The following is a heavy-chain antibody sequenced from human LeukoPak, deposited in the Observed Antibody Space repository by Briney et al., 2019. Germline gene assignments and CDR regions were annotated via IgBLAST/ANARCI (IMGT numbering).Heavy chain of an antibody. V-gene: IGHV1-18*01. D-gene: IGHD6-13*01. J-gene: IGHJ5*02. Sequence: ASVKVSCKASGYTFTSYGISWVRQAPGQGVEGLGWISAYNPNTNYAQKLQGRVTMTTDTSTSTAYMELRSLRSDDTAVYYCARDQLAEDWFDPWGQGTLVTVSS. CDR2: ISAYNPNT. CDR3: ARDQLAEDWFDP. CDR1: GYTFTSYG.